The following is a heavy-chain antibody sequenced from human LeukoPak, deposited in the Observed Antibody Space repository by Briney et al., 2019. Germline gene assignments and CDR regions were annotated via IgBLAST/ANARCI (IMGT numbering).Heavy chain of an antibody. Sequence: GASVKVSCKVSGYTLTELSMHWVRQAPGKGFEWMGGFDPEDGETIYAQKFQGRVTMTEDTSTDTAYMELSSLRSEDTAVYYCATVGTYYYDSSGLDYWGQGTLVTVSS. CDR1: GYTLTELS. CDR3: ATVGTYYYDSSGLDY. CDR2: FDPEDGET. V-gene: IGHV1-24*01. D-gene: IGHD3-22*01. J-gene: IGHJ4*02.